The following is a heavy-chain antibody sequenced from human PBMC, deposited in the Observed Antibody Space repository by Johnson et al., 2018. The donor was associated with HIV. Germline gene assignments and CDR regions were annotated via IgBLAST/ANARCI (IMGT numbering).Heavy chain of an antibody. J-gene: IGHJ3*02. CDR2: VKQAGSEK. D-gene: IGHD3-10*01. Sequence: VQLVESGGGVVQPGGSRRLSCATSGFTFSSYWMSWVRQAPGKGLEWVANVKQAGSEKYYADSVKGRFTISRDNSKNTLYLQMNSLRAEDTAVYYCAKDRVRDAFDIWGQGTMVTVSS. V-gene: IGHV3-7*01. CDR1: GFTFSSYW. CDR3: AKDRVRDAFDI.